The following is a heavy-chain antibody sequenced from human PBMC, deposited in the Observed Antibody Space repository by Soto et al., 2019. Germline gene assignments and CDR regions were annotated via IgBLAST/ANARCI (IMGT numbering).Heavy chain of an antibody. D-gene: IGHD1-26*01. CDR2: IDPSDSYT. CDR1: GYSFTSYW. CDR3: VREVGGDMDV. V-gene: IGHV5-10-1*04. J-gene: IGHJ6*03. Sequence: PGESLKISCKGSGYSFTSYWISWVRQMPGKGLEWMGRIDPSDSYTNYSPSFQGQVTISADKSISTAYLQWSSLKASDTAMYYCVREVGGDMDVWGKGTTLTVSS.